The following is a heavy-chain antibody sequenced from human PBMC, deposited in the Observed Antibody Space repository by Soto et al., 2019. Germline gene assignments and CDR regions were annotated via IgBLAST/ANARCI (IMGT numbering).Heavy chain of an antibody. CDR3: ARYGSGECNRGSCYSPFDY. V-gene: IGHV4-30-4*01. J-gene: IGHJ4*02. Sequence: SETLSLTCTVSGRSISSVNYYWSWIRQPPGKRLEWIGYIYYSGSTYYNPSLRSRVTISVDTSKNQFSLKLSSVTAADTAVYYCARYGSGECNRGSCYSPFDYWGQGTLVTVSS. CDR1: GRSISSVNYY. CDR2: IYYSGST. D-gene: IGHD2-15*01.